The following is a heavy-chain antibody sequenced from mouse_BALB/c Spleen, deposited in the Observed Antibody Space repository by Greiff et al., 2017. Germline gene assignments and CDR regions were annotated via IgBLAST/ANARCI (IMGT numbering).Heavy chain of an antibody. CDR2: ISSGGSYT. Sequence: DVMLVESGGGLVKPGGSLKLSCAASGFTFSSYTMSWVRQTPEKRLEWVATISSGGSYTYYPDSVKGRFTISRDNAKNTLYLQMSSLKSEDTAMYYCTREYYGSSYGYWGQGTTLTVSS. CDR3: TREYYGSSYGY. D-gene: IGHD1-1*01. V-gene: IGHV5-6-4*01. J-gene: IGHJ2*01. CDR1: GFTFSSYT.